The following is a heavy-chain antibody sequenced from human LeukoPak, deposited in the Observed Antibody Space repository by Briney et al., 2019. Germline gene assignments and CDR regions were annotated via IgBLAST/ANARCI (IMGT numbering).Heavy chain of an antibody. V-gene: IGHV3-53*01. D-gene: IGHD2-15*01. CDR1: GFTVSSND. CDR2: IYSGGST. J-gene: IGHJ5*02. Sequence: PGGSLRLSCAASGFTVSSNDMSWVRQAPGKGLECISVIYSGGSTDYADSVKGRFTISRDNSKNTLSLQMNSLRAEDTAIYYCAKHPYEGYCSGGSCWNNWFDPWGQGTLVTVSS. CDR3: AKHPYEGYCSGGSCWNNWFDP.